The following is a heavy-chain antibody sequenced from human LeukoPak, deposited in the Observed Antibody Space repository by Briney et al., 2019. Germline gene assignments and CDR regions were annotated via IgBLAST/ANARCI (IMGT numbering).Heavy chain of an antibody. CDR3: AKISPSATVPIEYFQH. Sequence: PGGSLRLSCAASGFTFGSYAMSWVRQAPGKGLEWVSAISGSGGSTYYADSVKGRFTISRDNSKNTLYLQMNSLRAEDTAVYYCAKISPSATVPIEYFQHWGQGTLVTVSS. J-gene: IGHJ1*01. CDR1: GFTFGSYA. V-gene: IGHV3-23*01. D-gene: IGHD4-17*01. CDR2: ISGSGGST.